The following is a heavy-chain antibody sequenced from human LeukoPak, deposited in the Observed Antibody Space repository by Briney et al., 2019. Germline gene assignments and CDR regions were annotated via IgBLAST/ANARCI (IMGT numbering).Heavy chain of an antibody. CDR3: ARDGTGDFSFDY. D-gene: IGHD7-27*01. Sequence: AASVKVPCKASGYTFTSYAMHWVRQAPGQRLEWMGWINAGNGNTKYSQKFQGRVTITRDTSASTAYMELSSLRSEDTAVYYCARDGTGDFSFDYWGQGTLVTVSS. CDR1: GYTFTSYA. J-gene: IGHJ4*02. V-gene: IGHV1-3*01. CDR2: INAGNGNT.